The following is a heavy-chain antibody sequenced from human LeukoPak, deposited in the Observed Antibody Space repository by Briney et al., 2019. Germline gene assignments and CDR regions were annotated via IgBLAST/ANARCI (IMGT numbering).Heavy chain of an antibody. CDR2: IYHSGST. J-gene: IGHJ4*02. V-gene: IGHV4-38-2*02. Sequence: SETLSLTCTVSGYSISSGYYWGWIRQPPGKGLEWIGSIYHSGSTYYNPSLKSRVTISVDTSKNQFSLKLSSVTAADTAVYYCARDRMVRGVIDYWGQGTLVTVSS. D-gene: IGHD3-10*01. CDR3: ARDRMVRGVIDY. CDR1: GYSISSGYY.